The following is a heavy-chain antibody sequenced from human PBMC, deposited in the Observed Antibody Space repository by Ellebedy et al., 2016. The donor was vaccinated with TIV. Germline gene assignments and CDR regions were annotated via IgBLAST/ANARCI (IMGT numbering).Heavy chain of an antibody. CDR3: ARDKGDDNGSKFDY. J-gene: IGHJ4*02. D-gene: IGHD5-24*01. Sequence: GGSLRLSCAASGFTFSSYAMSWVRQAPGKGLEWVANIKQDGSETYYVDSVKGRFTISRDNAKHSLYLQMNSLRAEDTAVYYCARDKGDDNGSKFDYWGQGTLVTVSS. CDR1: GFTFSSYA. V-gene: IGHV3-7*03. CDR2: IKQDGSET.